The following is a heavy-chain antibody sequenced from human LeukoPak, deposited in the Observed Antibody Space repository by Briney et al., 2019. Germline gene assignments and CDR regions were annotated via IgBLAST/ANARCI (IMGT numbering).Heavy chain of an antibody. CDR3: ARDTHYALQWLVRVREPIDAFDI. D-gene: IGHD6-19*01. V-gene: IGHV1-2*02. J-gene: IGHJ3*02. CDR2: INPNSGGT. CDR1: GYTFIGYY. Sequence: GASVKVSCKASGYTFIGYYMHWVRQAPGQGLEWMGWINPNSGGTNYAQKFQGRVTMTRDTSINTAYMELSRLRSDDTAVYYCARDTHYALQWLVRVREPIDAFDIWGQGTMVTVSS.